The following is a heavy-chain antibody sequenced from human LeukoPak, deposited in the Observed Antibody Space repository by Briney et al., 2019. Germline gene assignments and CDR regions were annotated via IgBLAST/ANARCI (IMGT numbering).Heavy chain of an antibody. V-gene: IGHV3-48*01. CDR3: AKDSYQGDWGLDAFDV. CDR1: GFTFSSYA. D-gene: IGHD2-21*02. Sequence: TGGSLRLSCAASGFTFSSYAMSWVRQAPEKGLEWVSFISSSSNTKYNADSVKGRFTISRDNAKNSLNLQINSLRAEDTAVYYCAKDSYQGDWGLDAFDVWGQGTMVTVSS. J-gene: IGHJ3*01. CDR2: ISSSSNTK.